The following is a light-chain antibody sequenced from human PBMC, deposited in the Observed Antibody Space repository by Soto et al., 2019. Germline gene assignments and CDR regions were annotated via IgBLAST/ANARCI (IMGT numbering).Light chain of an antibody. J-gene: IGLJ1*01. CDR1: SSNIGSTYD. CDR2: GNT. CDR3: QSYADSVSVNYV. V-gene: IGLV1-40*01. Sequence: QSVLTQPPSVSGAPGQRVTLSCTGSSSNIGSTYDVQWYQQLPGPAPKPLIHGNTDRPSGVPARFSGSASGSSASRSIPGVQADDEADYYCQSYADSVSVNYVFGTGTKVTVL.